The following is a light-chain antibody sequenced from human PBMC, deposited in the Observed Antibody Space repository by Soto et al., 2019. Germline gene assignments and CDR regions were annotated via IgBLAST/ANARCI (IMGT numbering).Light chain of an antibody. Sequence: QSALTQPPSASGSPGQSVTISCTGTSSDVGGYDYVSWYRQHPGKAPKLMIYEVTKRPSGVPDRFSGSKSGNTASLTVSGLQAEDEADYYCSSYAGSNNFVFGTGTKLTAL. CDR1: SSDVGGYDY. CDR2: EVT. J-gene: IGLJ1*01. V-gene: IGLV2-8*01. CDR3: SSYAGSNNFV.